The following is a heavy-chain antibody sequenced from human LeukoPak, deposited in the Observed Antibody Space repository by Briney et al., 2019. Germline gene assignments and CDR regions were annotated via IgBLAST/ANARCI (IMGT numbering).Heavy chain of an antibody. CDR1: GGSISSGDYY. CDR3: ARGWELRYFDY. J-gene: IGHJ4*02. CDR2: IFYSGST. V-gene: IGHV4-30-4*01. Sequence: PSQTLSLTCTVSGGSISSGDYYWNWIRQPPGKGLECIGYIFYSGSTYYNPSLKSRVTISGDTSKNQFSLKLSSVTAADTAVYYCARGWELRYFDYWGQGTLVTVSS. D-gene: IGHD4-23*01.